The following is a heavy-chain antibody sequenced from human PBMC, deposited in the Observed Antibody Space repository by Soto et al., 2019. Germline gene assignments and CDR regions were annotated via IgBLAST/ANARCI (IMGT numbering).Heavy chain of an antibody. CDR2: ISYDGSNK. J-gene: IGHJ6*02. D-gene: IGHD3-3*01. CDR3: AKIRHYDFWRSSGMDV. CDR1: GFTFSSYG. V-gene: IGHV3-30*18. Sequence: QVQLVESGGGVVQPGRSLRLSCAASGFTFSSYGMHWVRQAPGKGLEWVAVISYDGSNKYYADSVKGRFTISRDNSKNTLYLHMNSLRAEDTAVYYCAKIRHYDFWRSSGMDVWGQGTTVTVSS.